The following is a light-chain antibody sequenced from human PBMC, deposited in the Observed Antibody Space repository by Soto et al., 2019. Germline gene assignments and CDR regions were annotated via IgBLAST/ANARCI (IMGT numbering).Light chain of an antibody. J-gene: IGKJ1*01. CDR3: QKYNSVPWT. V-gene: IGKV1-27*01. CDR1: QGISDY. CDR2: SAS. Sequence: DIQMTQSPSSLSASVGDRITITCRASQGISDYLAWYQQKPGKVPKLLIHSASTLQSGVPSRFSGSGSGTDFTLTISSLQPEDVATYYCQKYNSVPWTFGQGTKVEIK.